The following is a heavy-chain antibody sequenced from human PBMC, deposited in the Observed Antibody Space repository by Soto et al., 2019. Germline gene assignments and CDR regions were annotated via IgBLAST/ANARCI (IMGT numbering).Heavy chain of an antibody. D-gene: IGHD2-21*02. CDR2: ISGSGGST. J-gene: IGHJ4*02. CDR3: AKDEASGGNSGYFDY. CDR1: GFTFSSYA. Sequence: GGSPRLSCAASGFTFSSYAMSWVRQAPGKGLEWVSAISGSGGSTYYADSVKGRFTISRDNSKNTLYLQMNSLRAEDTAVYYCAKDEASGGNSGYFDYWGQGTLVTVPS. V-gene: IGHV3-23*01.